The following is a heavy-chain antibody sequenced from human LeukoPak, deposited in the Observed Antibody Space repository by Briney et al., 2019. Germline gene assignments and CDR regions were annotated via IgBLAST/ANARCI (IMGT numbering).Heavy chain of an antibody. J-gene: IGHJ4*02. CDR2: INHSGST. D-gene: IGHD6-13*01. CDR3: ARRRRNSSSPLDY. V-gene: IGHV4-34*01. Sequence: PSETLSLTCAVYGGSFSGYYWSWIRQPPGKGLEWIGEINHSGSTNYNPSLKSRVTISVDTSKNQFSLKLSSVTAADTAVYYCARRRRNSSSPLDYWGQGTLVTVYS. CDR1: GGSFSGYY.